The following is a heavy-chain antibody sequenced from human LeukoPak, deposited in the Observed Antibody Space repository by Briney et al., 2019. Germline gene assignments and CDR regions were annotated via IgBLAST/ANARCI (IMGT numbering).Heavy chain of an antibody. J-gene: IGHJ3*02. V-gene: IGHV3-11*03. D-gene: IGHD3-22*01. Sequence: GGSLRLSCAASGFTFSEYYMSWIRQAPGKGLEWVSYISSSNNFRNYADSVKGRFTISRDNAKNSLYLQMNSLRAEDTAVYYCARPRYYDSSGYSFDIWGQGTMVTVSS. CDR1: GFTFSEYY. CDR3: ARPRYYDSSGYSFDI. CDR2: ISSSNNFR.